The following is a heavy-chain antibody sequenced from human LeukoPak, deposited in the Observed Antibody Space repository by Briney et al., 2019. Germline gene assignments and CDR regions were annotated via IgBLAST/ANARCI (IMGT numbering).Heavy chain of an antibody. CDR3: AKGCRNGHGGAFDI. CDR2: IIPIFGTA. CDR1: GGTFSSYA. J-gene: IGHJ3*02. V-gene: IGHV1-69*13. D-gene: IGHD5-24*01. Sequence: SVKVSCKASGGTFSSYAISWVRQAPGQGLEWMGGIIPIFGTANYAQKFQGRVTITADESTSTAYMELSSLRSEDTAMYYCAKGCRNGHGGAFDIWGQGTMVTVSS.